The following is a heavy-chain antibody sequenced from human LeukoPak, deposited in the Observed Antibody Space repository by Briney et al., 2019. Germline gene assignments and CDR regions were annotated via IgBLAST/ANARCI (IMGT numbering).Heavy chain of an antibody. Sequence: GASVKVSCTASGYTFTSYYMHWVRQAPGQGLEWMGIINPSGGSTSYAQKFQGRVTMTRDTSTSTAYMELSSLRSEDTAVYYCARDTETDDAFDIWGQGTMVTVSS. CDR1: GYTFTSYY. J-gene: IGHJ3*02. V-gene: IGHV1-46*01. CDR3: ARDTETDDAFDI. D-gene: IGHD4-17*01. CDR2: INPSGGST.